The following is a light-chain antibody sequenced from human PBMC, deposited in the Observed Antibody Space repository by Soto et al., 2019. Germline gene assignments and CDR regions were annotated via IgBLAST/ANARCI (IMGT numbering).Light chain of an antibody. V-gene: IGLV3-21*04. Sequence: SSELTQPPSVSVAPGKTARITCGENDIGSKSVHWYQQKPGQAPVLVIYYDSDRPSGIPERFSGSNSGNTATLTITRVEAGDEADYYCQVWDSSSDHRGVFGGGTKLTVL. CDR1: DIGSKS. J-gene: IGLJ3*02. CDR3: QVWDSSSDHRGV. CDR2: YDS.